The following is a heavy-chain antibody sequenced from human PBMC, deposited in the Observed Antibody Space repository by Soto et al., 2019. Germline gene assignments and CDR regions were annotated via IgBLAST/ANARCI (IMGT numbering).Heavy chain of an antibody. D-gene: IGHD3-10*01. Sequence: EVPLLESGGGFVQPGGSLRLSCAASGLTFSSYAMSWVRQPPGKRLEWVSAISGSGGSTYYADSVKGRFTISRDNSRTTVDLQMNSLRDADTAVYYCAKSLVRGVITKKWFDYCGQGTLVTVSS. CDR2: ISGSGGST. CDR3: AKSLVRGVITKKWFDY. CDR1: GLTFSSYA. V-gene: IGHV3-23*01. J-gene: IGHJ4*02.